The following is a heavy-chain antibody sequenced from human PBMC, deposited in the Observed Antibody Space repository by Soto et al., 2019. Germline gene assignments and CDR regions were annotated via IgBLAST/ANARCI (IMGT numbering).Heavy chain of an antibody. D-gene: IGHD6-13*01. CDR3: AREQGDRVAAAGYYHYGMDV. CDR1: GFTVSSNY. J-gene: IGHJ6*02. Sequence: EVQLVESGGGLVQPGGSLRLSCAASGFTVSSNYMSWVRQAPGKGLEWVSVIYSGGSTYYADSVKGRFTISRHNSKXTXSXXTNSLGAEDPAVSYCAREQGDRVAAAGYYHYGMDVWGQGTTVTVSS. V-gene: IGHV3-53*04. CDR2: IYSGGST.